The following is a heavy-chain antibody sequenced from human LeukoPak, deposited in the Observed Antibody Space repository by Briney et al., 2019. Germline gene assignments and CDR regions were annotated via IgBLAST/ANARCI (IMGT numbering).Heavy chain of an antibody. D-gene: IGHD2-15*01. CDR2: ISTSGESA. CDR1: GFTFSSYA. Sequence: PGGSLRLSCPVSGFTFSSYAMSWVRQAPGRGLEWVSVISTSGESAYYADSVKGRFTISRDNSNNTLYLQMNSLRAEDTAVYYCATEGQVVVATIDYWGQGTLVTVSS. CDR3: ATEGQVVVATIDY. J-gene: IGHJ4*02. V-gene: IGHV3-23*01.